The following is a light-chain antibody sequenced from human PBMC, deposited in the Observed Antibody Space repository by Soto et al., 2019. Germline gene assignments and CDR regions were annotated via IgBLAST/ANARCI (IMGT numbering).Light chain of an antibody. CDR3: QQYGSSPYT. Sequence: EIVLTQSPGTLSLSPGERATLSCRASQSVSSSFLAWYQHKPGQAPRLLIYAASSRATGIPDRFSGSGSGTDVTLTISRLEPEDFAVYYCQQYGSSPYTFGQGTKLEIK. V-gene: IGKV3-20*01. CDR1: QSVSSSF. J-gene: IGKJ2*01. CDR2: AAS.